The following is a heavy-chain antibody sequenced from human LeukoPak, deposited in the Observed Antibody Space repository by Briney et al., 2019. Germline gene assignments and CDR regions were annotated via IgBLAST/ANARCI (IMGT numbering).Heavy chain of an antibody. CDR1: GYSFTSYW. J-gene: IGHJ4*02. Sequence: GESLKISCKGSGYSFTSYWIGWVRQMPGKGLEWMGIIYPGDSDTRYSPSFQGQVTISADKSISTAYLQWSSLKASDTAMYYCARHSGEYSGYDTIDYWGQGTLVTVSS. CDR3: ARHSGEYSGYDTIDY. CDR2: IYPGDSDT. V-gene: IGHV5-51*01. D-gene: IGHD5-12*01.